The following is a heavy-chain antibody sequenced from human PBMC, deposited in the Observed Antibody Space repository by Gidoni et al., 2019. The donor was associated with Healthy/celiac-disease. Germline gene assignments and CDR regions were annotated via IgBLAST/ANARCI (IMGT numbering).Heavy chain of an antibody. CDR3: ARDLAAAGFYYYGMDV. CDR2: IYSGGST. V-gene: IGHV3-53*01. Sequence: EVQLVESGGGLIQPGGSLRLSCAASGFTVSSNYMSWVRQAPGKGLEWVSVIYSGGSTYYADSVKGRFTISRDNSKNTLYLQMNSLRAEDTAVYYCARDLAAAGFYYYGMDVWGQGTTVTVSS. J-gene: IGHJ6*02. D-gene: IGHD6-13*01. CDR1: GFTVSSNY.